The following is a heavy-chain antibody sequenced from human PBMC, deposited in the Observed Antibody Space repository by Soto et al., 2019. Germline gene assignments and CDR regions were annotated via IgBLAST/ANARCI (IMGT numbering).Heavy chain of an antibody. D-gene: IGHD3-9*01. V-gene: IGHV1-18*01. CDR2: ISAYNGNT. CDR3: ARDQGRVYYDILTGYYKSADDAFDI. J-gene: IGHJ3*02. Sequence: GASVKVSCKASGYTFTSYGISWVRQAPGQGLEWMGWISAYNGNTNYAQKLQGRVTMTTDTSTSTAYMELRSLRSDDTAVYYCARDQGRVYYDILTGYYKSADDAFDIWGQGTMVTVSS. CDR1: GYTFTSYG.